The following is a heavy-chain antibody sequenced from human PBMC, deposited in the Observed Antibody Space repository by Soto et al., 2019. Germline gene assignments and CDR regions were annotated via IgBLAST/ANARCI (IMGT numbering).Heavy chain of an antibody. J-gene: IGHJ4*02. CDR1: GFTFSSYW. V-gene: IGHV3-74*01. Sequence: PGGSLRLSCAASGFTFSSYWMHWVRQAPGKGLVWVSHIDSDGSSTTYADSVKGRFTISRDNAKNTLYLQMNSLRAEDTAMYYCVRDDLGLRIDYWGLGTLVIVSS. CDR3: VRDDLGLRIDY. CDR2: IDSDGSST.